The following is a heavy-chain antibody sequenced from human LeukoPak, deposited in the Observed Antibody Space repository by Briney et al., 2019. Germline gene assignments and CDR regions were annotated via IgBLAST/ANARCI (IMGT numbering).Heavy chain of an antibody. J-gene: IGHJ4*02. Sequence: SGGSLRLSCAASGFTFSSYAMHWVRQAPGKGLEWVAVISYDGSNKYYADSVKGRFTISRDNSKNTLYLQMNSLRAEDTAVYYCARDFQLAAAGNPSGHYWGQGTLVTVSS. CDR3: ARDFQLAAAGNPSGHY. CDR2: ISYDGSNK. V-gene: IGHV3-30*04. CDR1: GFTFSSYA. D-gene: IGHD6-13*01.